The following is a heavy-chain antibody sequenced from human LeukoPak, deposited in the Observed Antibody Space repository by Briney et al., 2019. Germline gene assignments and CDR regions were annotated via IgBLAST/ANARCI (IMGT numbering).Heavy chain of an antibody. J-gene: IGHJ4*02. Sequence: PGGSLRLSCAASGFTFSSYGMHWVRQAPGMGLEWVAVISYDGSNKYYADSVKGRFTISRDNSKNTLYLQMNSLRAEDTAVYYCGSGNSIDYWGQGTLVTVSS. CDR1: GFTFSSYG. V-gene: IGHV3-30*03. D-gene: IGHD2-2*01. CDR2: ISYDGSNK. CDR3: GSGNSIDY.